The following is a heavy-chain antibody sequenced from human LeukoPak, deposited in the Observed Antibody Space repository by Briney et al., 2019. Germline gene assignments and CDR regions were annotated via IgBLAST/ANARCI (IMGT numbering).Heavy chain of an antibody. Sequence: ASVKVSCKTSGYTFTVHYMNWVRQAPGQGLEWMGRINPTTGVANYAQKFQGRNTVTRDTSINTAYMELSSLTSDDTVVYYCARLDRNYYYLDVWGQGTTVTVSS. D-gene: IGHD1-1*01. CDR2: INPTTGVA. J-gene: IGHJ6*03. V-gene: IGHV1-2*05. CDR1: GYTFTVHY. CDR3: ARLDRNYYYLDV.